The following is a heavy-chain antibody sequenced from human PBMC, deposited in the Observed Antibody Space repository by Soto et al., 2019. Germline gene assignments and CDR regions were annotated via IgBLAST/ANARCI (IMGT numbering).Heavy chain of an antibody. V-gene: IGHV3-48*01. J-gene: IGHJ4*02. CDR2: ISSSSSTI. D-gene: IGHD3-3*02. CDR3: AKGEWDSMDY. CDR1: GFTFSSYS. Sequence: EVQLVESGGGLVQPGGSLRLSCAASGFTFSSYSMNWVRQAPGKGLEWVSYISSSSSTIYYADSVKGRFTISRDNAKNSLYLQMNSLRAEDTAVYYCAKGEWDSMDYWGQGTLVTVSS.